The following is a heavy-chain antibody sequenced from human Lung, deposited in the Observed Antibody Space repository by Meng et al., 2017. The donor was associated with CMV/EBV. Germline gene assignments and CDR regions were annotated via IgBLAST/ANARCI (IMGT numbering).Heavy chain of an antibody. Sequence: CAASGFSVSTYDMNWVRQAPGKGLEWVSSISADSTFVYYADSVKGRFTISRDNAKKSLYLQMNSLRAEDTAVYYCARETDDILTGYFDWGQGTLVTVSS. CDR2: ISADSTFV. D-gene: IGHD3-9*01. CDR1: GFSVSTYD. CDR3: ARETDDILTGYFD. J-gene: IGHJ4*02. V-gene: IGHV3-21*01.